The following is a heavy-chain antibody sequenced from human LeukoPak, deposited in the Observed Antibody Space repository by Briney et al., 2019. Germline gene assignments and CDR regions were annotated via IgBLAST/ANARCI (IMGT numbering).Heavy chain of an antibody. V-gene: IGHV3-7*01. CDR3: VRDGSDILTVYGMDV. CDR1: GFTFSSYA. D-gene: IGHD3-9*01. CDR2: IKQDGNDK. Sequence: GGSLRLSCAASGFTFSSYAMHWVRQPPGKGLEWVANIKQDGNDKNYIDSVKGRFTISRDNAKNSLYLQMNSLRAEDTAKYYCVRDGSDILTVYGMDVWGQGTTVTVSS. J-gene: IGHJ6*02.